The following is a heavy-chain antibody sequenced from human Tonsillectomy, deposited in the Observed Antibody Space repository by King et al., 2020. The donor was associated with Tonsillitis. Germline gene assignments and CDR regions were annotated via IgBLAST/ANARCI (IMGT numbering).Heavy chain of an antibody. D-gene: IGHD2-21*01. Sequence: VQLVESGGGLVQPGESLRLSCAASGFAFSGYAMNWVRQTPGKGLEWISHITYNSKFIFYADSVKGRFTISRDNAKNSLYLQMNSLGDEDTAVYYCATWWWALGIDYWGQGTLVTVSS. V-gene: IGHV3-48*02. J-gene: IGHJ4*02. CDR2: ITYNSKFI. CDR3: ATWWWALGIDY. CDR1: GFAFSGYA.